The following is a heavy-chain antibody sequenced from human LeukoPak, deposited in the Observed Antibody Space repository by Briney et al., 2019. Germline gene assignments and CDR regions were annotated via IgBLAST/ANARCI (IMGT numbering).Heavy chain of an antibody. D-gene: IGHD3-22*01. CDR1: GFTFSSYG. CDR3: AREAGSDSSGYL. Sequence: GGSLRLSCAASGFTFSSYGMHWVRQAPGKGLEWVAVIWYDGSNKYYADSVKGRFTISRDNSKNTLYLQMNSLRAEDMAVYYCAREAGSDSSGYLWGQGTLVTVSS. J-gene: IGHJ4*02. CDR2: IWYDGSNK. V-gene: IGHV3-33*01.